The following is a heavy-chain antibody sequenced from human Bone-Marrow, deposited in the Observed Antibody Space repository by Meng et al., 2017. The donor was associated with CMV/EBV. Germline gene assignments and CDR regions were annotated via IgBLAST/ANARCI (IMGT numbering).Heavy chain of an antibody. D-gene: IGHD2-2*01. CDR2: INSDGSST. J-gene: IGHJ6*02. CDR1: RFTFSSYW. CDR3: ARYRGIVVVPAAILGYYYYGMDV. V-gene: IGHV3-74*01. Sequence: GGSLRPSCAASRFTFSSYWMHWVRQAPGKGLVWVSRINSDGSSTSYADSGKGRFTISRDNSKNTLYPQMNSLRAEDTAVYYCARYRGIVVVPAAILGYYYYGMDVWGQGTTVTVSS.